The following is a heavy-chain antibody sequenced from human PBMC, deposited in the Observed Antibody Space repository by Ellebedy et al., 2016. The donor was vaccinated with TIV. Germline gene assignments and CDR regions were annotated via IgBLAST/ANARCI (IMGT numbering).Heavy chain of an antibody. CDR2: IKTDGSET. CDR3: VGFGVFNL. J-gene: IGHJ5*02. V-gene: IGHV3-7*01. D-gene: IGHD3-3*01. CDR1: GFSFSNFW. Sequence: PGGSLTLSCAACGFSFSNFWMSWVRQAPGKGLEWVAHIKTDGSETYYVDSVKGRFTISRENAKNALFLQMDGLRVDDSAVYYCVGFGVFNLWGQGAPVTVSS.